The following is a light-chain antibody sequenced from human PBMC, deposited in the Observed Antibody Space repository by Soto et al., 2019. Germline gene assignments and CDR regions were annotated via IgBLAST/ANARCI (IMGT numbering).Light chain of an antibody. V-gene: IGLV3-25*02. CDR3: QSADSSGTYYV. CDR1: ALPKQY. J-gene: IGLJ1*01. Sequence: SYELTQPPSVSVSPGQTARITCSGDALPKQYAYWYQQKPGQAPVLVIYKDFERPSGIPERFSGSSSGTTVTLTISGVQAEDEADYYCQSADSSGTYYVFGTGTKGTVL. CDR2: KDF.